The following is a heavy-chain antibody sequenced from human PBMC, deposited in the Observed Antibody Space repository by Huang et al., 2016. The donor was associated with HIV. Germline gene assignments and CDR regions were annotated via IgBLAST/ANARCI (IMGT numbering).Heavy chain of an antibody. CDR1: GGTFNKA. CDR2: SIPIFGTP. J-gene: IGHJ4*02. V-gene: IGHV1-69*13. D-gene: IGHD3-3*01. CDR3: ARGAPDLDSHLDH. Sequence: QVQLVQYGAEVKKPGSSVKVSCKVSGGTFNKAISWVRQAPGQGLEWMGGSIPIFGTPNTARKFQGRVTITADESTSIAYMELSSLSSEDTAVYYCARGAPDLDSHLDHWGQGTLVTVSS.